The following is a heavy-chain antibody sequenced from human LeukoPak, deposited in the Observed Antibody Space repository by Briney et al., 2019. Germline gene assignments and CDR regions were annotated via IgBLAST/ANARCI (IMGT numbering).Heavy chain of an antibody. D-gene: IGHD5-12*01. CDR2: IYYSGST. J-gene: IGHJ3*02. V-gene: IGHV4-30-4*01. CDR1: GGSISSGDYY. CDR3: ASITVPYSGYDPGAAFDI. Sequence: PSETLSLTCTVSGGSISSGDYYWSWIRQPPGKGLEWIGYIYYSGSTYYNPSLKSRVTISVDTSKNQFSLKLSSVTAADTAVYYCASITVPYSGYDPGAAFDIWGQGTMVTVSS.